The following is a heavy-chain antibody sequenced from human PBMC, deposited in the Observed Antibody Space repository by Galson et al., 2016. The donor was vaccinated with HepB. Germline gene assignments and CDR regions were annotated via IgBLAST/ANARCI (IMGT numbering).Heavy chain of an antibody. V-gene: IGHV3-11*01. CDR2: ISASGTAT. Sequence: SLRLSCAASGFTFSDYYLSWIRQAPGKGLEWVSHISASGTATYNADSVKGRFTISRDNAQNSLYLQMDGLRAEDTAVYFCARAGCCNPTSCQFYYYGVDVWGQGTTVTVAS. CDR1: GFTFSDYY. J-gene: IGHJ6*02. CDR3: ARAGCCNPTSCQFYYYGVDV. D-gene: IGHD2/OR15-2a*01.